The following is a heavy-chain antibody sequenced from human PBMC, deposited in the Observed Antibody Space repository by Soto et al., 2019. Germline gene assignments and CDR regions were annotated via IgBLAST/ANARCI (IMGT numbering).Heavy chain of an antibody. CDR2: IKEDGRER. D-gene: IGHD3-16*01. V-gene: IGHV3-7*01. Sequence: QVVESGGGLVQPGGSLRLSCAASGFAFSHYWMFWVRQAPGMGLEGVANIKEDGRERNYVDSVKGRFTISRDNAKNSLYLEMNSLRSEDTAVYYCARDRGGRSGKDVWGKGTTVTVSS. CDR3: ARDRGGRSGKDV. J-gene: IGHJ6*04. CDR1: GFAFSHYW.